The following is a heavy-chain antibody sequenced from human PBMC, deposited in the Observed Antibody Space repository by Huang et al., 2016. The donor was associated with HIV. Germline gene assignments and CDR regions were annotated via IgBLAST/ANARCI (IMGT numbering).Heavy chain of an antibody. CDR2: ISYKGGKK. CDR3: TREFTTSVQFFDL. J-gene: IGHJ4*02. CDR1: GFTFRTYT. V-gene: IGHV3-30*04. D-gene: IGHD4-4*01. Sequence: AASGFTFRTYTFHWVRQAPGKGLEWVAGISYKGGKKCYAESVKGRFTISRDNSKNTVYLEVSSPRPEDSAVYYCTREFTTSVQFFDLWGQGTLVTVSS.